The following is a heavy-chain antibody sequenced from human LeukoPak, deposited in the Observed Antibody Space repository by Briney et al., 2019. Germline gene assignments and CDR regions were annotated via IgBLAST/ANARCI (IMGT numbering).Heavy chain of an antibody. CDR3: AREAGSTPDYYYGMDV. D-gene: IGHD4-23*01. CDR2: ISAYNGNT. V-gene: IGHV1-18*01. Sequence: GASVKVSCKASGYTFTSYGTSWVRQAPGQGLEWMGWISAYNGNTNYAQKLQGRVTMTTDTSTSTAYMELRSLRSDDTAVYYCAREAGSTPDYYYGMDVWGQGTTVTVSS. CDR1: GYTFTSYG. J-gene: IGHJ6*02.